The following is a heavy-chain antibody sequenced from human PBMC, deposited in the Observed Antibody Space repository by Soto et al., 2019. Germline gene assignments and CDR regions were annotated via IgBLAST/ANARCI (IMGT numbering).Heavy chain of an antibody. J-gene: IGHJ3*02. V-gene: IGHV3-7*01. Sequence: VQLVESGGGLVQPGGSLRLSCVVSGFTFSKYWMTWVRQAPGKGPEWVANIKEDGGQNYYVDFVRGRFTISRDNAKNSLYLQMSSLRAEDTAVYYCARNRLEFRDDAFDIWGQGTMVIVSS. CDR3: ARNRLEFRDDAFDI. CDR1: GFTFSKYW. D-gene: IGHD1-1*01. CDR2: IKEDGGQN.